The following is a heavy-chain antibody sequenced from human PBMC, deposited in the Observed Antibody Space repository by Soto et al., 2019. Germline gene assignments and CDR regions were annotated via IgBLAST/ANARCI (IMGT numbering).Heavy chain of an antibody. CDR1: GFTFSSYA. CDR2: ISGSGGST. Sequence: GGSLRLSCAASGFTFSSYAMSWVRQAPGKGLEWVSAISGSGGSTYYADSVKGRFTISRDNSKNTLYLQMNGLRAEDTAVYYCAKHFTIFGVPHAFDIWGQGTMVTVSS. J-gene: IGHJ3*02. CDR3: AKHFTIFGVPHAFDI. D-gene: IGHD3-3*01. V-gene: IGHV3-23*01.